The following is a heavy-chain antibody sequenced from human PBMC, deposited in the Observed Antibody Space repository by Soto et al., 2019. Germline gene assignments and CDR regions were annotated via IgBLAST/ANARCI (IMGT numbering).Heavy chain of an antibody. CDR3: ARETVTTRGRHFDY. CDR2: ISSSGSTI. J-gene: IGHJ4*02. V-gene: IGHV3-48*03. CDR1: GFTFSSYE. D-gene: IGHD4-17*01. Sequence: GGSLRLSCAASGFTFSSYEMNWVRQAPGKGLEWVSYISSSGSTIYYADSVKGRFTISRDNAKNSLYLQMNSLRAEDTAVYYCARETVTTRGRHFDYWGQGTLVTVSS.